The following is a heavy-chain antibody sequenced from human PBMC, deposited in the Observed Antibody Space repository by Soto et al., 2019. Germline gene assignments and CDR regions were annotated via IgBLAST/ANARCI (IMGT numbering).Heavy chain of an antibody. CDR2: IIPIFGTA. D-gene: IGHD6-6*01. CDR1: GGTFSSYA. V-gene: IGHV1-69*13. CDR3: AREGIAARRGRYYYGMDV. J-gene: IGHJ6*02. Sequence: GASVKVSCKASGGTFSSYAISWVRQAPGQGLKWMGGIIPIFGTANYAQKFQGRVTITADESTSTAYMELSSLRSEDTAVYYCAREGIAARRGRYYYGMDVWGQGTTVTVSS.